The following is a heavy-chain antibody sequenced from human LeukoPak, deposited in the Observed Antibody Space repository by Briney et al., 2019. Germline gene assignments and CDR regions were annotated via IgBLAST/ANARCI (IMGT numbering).Heavy chain of an antibody. CDR3: ARDSASYFYYYYMDV. J-gene: IGHJ6*03. Sequence: SXRLXCAASXFTXSNXGMHWVRQAPGXGRGWGSRIKTDGSSTTYADSVKGRFTISRDNAKNTLYLQMNSLRAEDTAVYYCARDSASYFYYYYMDVWGKGTTVTVSS. CDR1: XFTXSNXG. V-gene: IGHV3-74*01. CDR2: IKTDGSST.